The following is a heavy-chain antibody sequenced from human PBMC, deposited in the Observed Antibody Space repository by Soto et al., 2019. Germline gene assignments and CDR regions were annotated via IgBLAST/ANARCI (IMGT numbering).Heavy chain of an antibody. D-gene: IGHD3-9*01. Sequence: GGSLRLSCAASGFTFSSYAMSWVRQAPGKGLEWVSAISGSGGSTYYADSVKGRFTISRDNSKNTLYLQMNSLRAEDTAVYYCARVFYDILTGPDLNWFDPWGQGTLVTVSS. CDR2: ISGSGGST. V-gene: IGHV3-23*01. CDR3: ARVFYDILTGPDLNWFDP. J-gene: IGHJ5*02. CDR1: GFTFSSYA.